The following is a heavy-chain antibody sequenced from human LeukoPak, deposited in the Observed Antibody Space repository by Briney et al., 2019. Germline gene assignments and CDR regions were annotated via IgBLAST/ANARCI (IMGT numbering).Heavy chain of an antibody. CDR1: GGSISRYY. J-gene: IGHJ4*02. CDR3: AGRVPGPQLGEYVAYYFDH. D-gene: IGHD3-16*01. Sequence: SETLSLTCTVSGGSISRYYWSWIRQPPGKGVEWVGYIYSSGTTKYNPSLTSRATISICTPKRQLSLSLGALCAARTPVYIFAGRVPGPQLGEYVAYYFDHWGQGTLVTVSS. V-gene: IGHV4-4*09. CDR2: IYSSGTT.